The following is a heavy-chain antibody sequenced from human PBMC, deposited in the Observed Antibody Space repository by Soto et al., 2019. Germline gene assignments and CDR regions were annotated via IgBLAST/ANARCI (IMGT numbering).Heavy chain of an antibody. D-gene: IGHD6-13*01. V-gene: IGHV3-21*01. Sequence: GGSLRLSCAASGFTFSSYSMNWVRQAPGKGLEWVSSISSSSSYIYYADSVKGRFTISIDNAKNSLYLQMNSLRAEDTAVYYCARDYSSSWYFDYWGQGTLVTVSS. J-gene: IGHJ4*02. CDR1: GFTFSSYS. CDR3: ARDYSSSWYFDY. CDR2: ISSSSSYI.